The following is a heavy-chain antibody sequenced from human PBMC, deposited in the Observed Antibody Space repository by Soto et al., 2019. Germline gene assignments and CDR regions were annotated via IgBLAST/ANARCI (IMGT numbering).Heavy chain of an antibody. V-gene: IGHV3-21*01. CDR2: ISSSSSYI. J-gene: IGHJ6*02. D-gene: IGHD6-25*01. Sequence: GGSLRLSCAASGFTFSSYSMNWVRQAPGKGLEWVSSISSSSSYIYYADSVKGRFTISRDNAKNSLYLQMNSLRAEETAVYYCARGRDSSETYYYYGMDVWGQGTKVTVSS. CDR1: GFTFSSYS. CDR3: ARGRDSSETYYYYGMDV.